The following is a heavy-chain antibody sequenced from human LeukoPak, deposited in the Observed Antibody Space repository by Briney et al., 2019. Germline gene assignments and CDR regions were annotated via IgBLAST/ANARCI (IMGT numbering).Heavy chain of an antibody. D-gene: IGHD3-16*01. J-gene: IGHJ6*02. CDR1: GFTFSSYW. CDR2: INHNGNVN. Sequence: GGSLRLSCAASGFTFSSYWMNWARQAPGKGLEWVASINHNGNVNYYVDSVKGRFTISRDNAKNSLYLQMNSLRAEDTAVYFCARGGGLDVWGQGATVTVSS. CDR3: ARGGGLDV. V-gene: IGHV3-7*03.